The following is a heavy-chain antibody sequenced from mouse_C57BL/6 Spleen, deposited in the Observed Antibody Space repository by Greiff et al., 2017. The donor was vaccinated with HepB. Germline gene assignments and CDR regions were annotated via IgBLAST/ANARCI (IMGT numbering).Heavy chain of an antibody. CDR3: ARERGRGGFAY. CDR2: IYPGDGDT. Sequence: VQLQQSGPELVKPGASVKISCKASGYAFSSSWMNWVKQRPGKGLEWIGRIYPGDGDTNYNGKSKGKATLTADKASSTAYMQLSSLTSEDAAVYFCARERGRGGFAYWGQGTLVTVSA. V-gene: IGHV1-82*01. D-gene: IGHD4-1*01. CDR1: GYAFSSSW. J-gene: IGHJ3*01.